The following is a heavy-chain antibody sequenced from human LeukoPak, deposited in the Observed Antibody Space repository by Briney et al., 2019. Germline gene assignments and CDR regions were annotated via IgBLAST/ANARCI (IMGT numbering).Heavy chain of an antibody. CDR1: GFTFDDYA. J-gene: IGHJ3*01. Sequence: GGSLRLSCAASGFTFDDYAMHWVRQAPGKGLEWVSGISWNSGSIDYADSVKVRFTISRDNDNISLYLQLNSLRADHTSLYYCAQDRRSLYGCLTIFRVLPNDAFDLWGQGTMVTLSS. CDR2: ISWNSGSI. CDR3: AQDRRSLYGCLTIFRVLPNDAFDL. D-gene: IGHD3-3*01. V-gene: IGHV3-9*01.